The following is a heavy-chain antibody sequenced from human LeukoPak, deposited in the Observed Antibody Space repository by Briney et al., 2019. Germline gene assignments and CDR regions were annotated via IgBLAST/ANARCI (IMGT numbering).Heavy chain of an antibody. CDR1: GFSFSSYA. J-gene: IGHJ4*02. Sequence: GGSLRLSCAASGFSFSSYAMSWVRQAPGRGLDGVSGISGSGGSTYYADSVKGRFTISRDNSKNTLYLQMNSVRAEDTAVYYCAKDGYSSGWAFDYWGQGTLVTVSS. CDR2: ISGSGGST. V-gene: IGHV3-23*01. CDR3: AKDGYSSGWAFDY. D-gene: IGHD6-19*01.